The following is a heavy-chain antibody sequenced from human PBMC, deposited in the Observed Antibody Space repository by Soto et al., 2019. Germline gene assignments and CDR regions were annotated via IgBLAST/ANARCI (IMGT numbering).Heavy chain of an antibody. Sequence: SVKVSCKASGGTFSSYTISWVRQAPGQGLEWMGRIIPILGIANYAQKFQGRVTITADKSTSTAYMELSSLRSEDTAVYYCARYADRDYYGSGSYYNVDYFDYWGQGTLVTVSS. J-gene: IGHJ4*02. CDR2: IIPILGIA. V-gene: IGHV1-69*02. CDR1: GGTFSSYT. D-gene: IGHD3-10*01. CDR3: ARYADRDYYGSGSYYNVDYFDY.